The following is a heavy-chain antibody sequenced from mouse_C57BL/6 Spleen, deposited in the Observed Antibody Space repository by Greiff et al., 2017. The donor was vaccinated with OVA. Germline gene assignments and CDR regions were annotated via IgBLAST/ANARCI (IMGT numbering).Heavy chain of an antibody. CDR1: GFTFSSYA. Sequence: EVQGVESGGGLVKPGGSLKLSCAASGFTFSSYAMSWVRQTPEKRLEWVATISDGGSYTYYPDNVKGRFTISRDNAKNNLYLQMSHLKSEDTAMYYCARGDYDGNYAMDYWGQGTSVTVSS. V-gene: IGHV5-4*01. CDR2: ISDGGSYT. D-gene: IGHD2-4*01. CDR3: ARGDYDGNYAMDY. J-gene: IGHJ4*01.